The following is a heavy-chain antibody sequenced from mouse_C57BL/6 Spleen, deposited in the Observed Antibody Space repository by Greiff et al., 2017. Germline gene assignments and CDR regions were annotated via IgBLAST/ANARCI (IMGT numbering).Heavy chain of an antibody. Sequence: QVQLQQPGAELVRPGSSVKLSCKASGYTFTSYWMHWVKQRPIQGLEWIGNIDPSDSETHYNQKFKDKATLTVDKSSSTAYMQLSSLTSEDSAVYYCARGRTGRGYWYVDVWGTGTTVTVSS. CDR3: ARGRTGRGYWYVDV. V-gene: IGHV1-52*01. D-gene: IGHD4-1*01. J-gene: IGHJ1*03. CDR2: IDPSDSET. CDR1: GYTFTSYW.